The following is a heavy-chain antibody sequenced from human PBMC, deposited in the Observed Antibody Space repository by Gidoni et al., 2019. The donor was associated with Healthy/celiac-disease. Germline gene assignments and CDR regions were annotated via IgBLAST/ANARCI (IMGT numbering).Heavy chain of an antibody. J-gene: IGHJ4*02. CDR3: ARDQRYCSSTSCYKGSKYYFDY. D-gene: IGHD2-2*02. Sequence: EVQLVASGGGLVKPGGSLRLSCAASGFTFSSYSMNWVRQAPGKGLEWVSSSSSSSSYIYYADSVKGRFTISRDNAKNSLYLQMNSLRAEDTAVYYCARDQRYCSSTSCYKGSKYYFDYWGQGTLVTVSS. CDR2: SSSSSSYI. CDR1: GFTFSSYS. V-gene: IGHV3-21*01.